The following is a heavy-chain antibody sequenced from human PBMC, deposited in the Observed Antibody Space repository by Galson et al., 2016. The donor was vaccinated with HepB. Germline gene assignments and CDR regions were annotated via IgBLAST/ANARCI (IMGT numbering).Heavy chain of an antibody. D-gene: IGHD3-16*01. V-gene: IGHV4-31*03. CDR3: ARDLGGIDP. J-gene: IGHJ5*02. Sequence: TLSLTCTVSGASISSGGYFWNWIRQHSVKGLEWLGYIDASGSAYYNPSLKSRITISIGTSRNQFSLKVNSVTAADTAVYHCARDLGGIDPWGQGTLVTVSS. CDR1: GASISSGGYF. CDR2: IDASGSA.